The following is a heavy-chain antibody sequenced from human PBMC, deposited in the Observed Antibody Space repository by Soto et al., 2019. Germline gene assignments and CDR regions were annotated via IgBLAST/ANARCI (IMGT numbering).Heavy chain of an antibody. D-gene: IGHD3-16*01. CDR2: MYHSGST. Sequence: QVQLQESGPGLVKPSGTLSLTCEVSGGSISSNYWWSWVRQPPGKGLEWSGEMYHSGSTNYNPSLMSRVTISVDKSNNQFFLDLTSVTAADTAVYYCARLHMITFGGHVYRPFDIWGQGTMVTVSS. CDR3: ARLHMITFGGHVYRPFDI. V-gene: IGHV4-4*02. CDR1: GGSISSNYW. J-gene: IGHJ3*02.